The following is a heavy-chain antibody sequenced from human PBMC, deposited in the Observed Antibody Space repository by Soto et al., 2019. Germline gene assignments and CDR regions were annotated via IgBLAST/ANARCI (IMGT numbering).Heavy chain of an antibody. D-gene: IGHD3-22*01. Sequence: SETLSLTCTVSGGSVRSGSYYWSWIRQPPGKGLEWIGYIYNTGSTNYNPSLKSRVTMSLDTPNNQFSLKLTSVTAADTAVYYCARPTYYYDSSGPPGYWGQGTLVTVSS. V-gene: IGHV4-61*01. CDR3: ARPTYYYDSSGPPGY. CDR1: GGSVRSGSYY. CDR2: IYNTGST. J-gene: IGHJ4*02.